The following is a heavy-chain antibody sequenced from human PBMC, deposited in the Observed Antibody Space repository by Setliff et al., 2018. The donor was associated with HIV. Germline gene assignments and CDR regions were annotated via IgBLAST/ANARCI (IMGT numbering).Heavy chain of an antibody. CDR1: GGTFSNYA. J-gene: IGHJ4*02. CDR2: IIPLFGTA. CDR3: ATRIRDGHRGYGYFDF. Sequence: GASVKVSCKASGGTFSNYAFSWVRQAPGQGLEWMGGIIPLFGTANYAQNFQGRVTITADASTSTAYMELSSLRSEDTAMYYCATRIRDGHRGYGYFDFWGQGTLVTVSS. V-gene: IGHV1-69*13. D-gene: IGHD5-12*01.